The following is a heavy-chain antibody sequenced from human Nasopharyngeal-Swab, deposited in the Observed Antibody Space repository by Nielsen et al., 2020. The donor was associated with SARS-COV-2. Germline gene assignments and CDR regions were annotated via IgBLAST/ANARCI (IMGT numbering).Heavy chain of an antibody. CDR1: GFTFSDHY. J-gene: IGHJ4*02. V-gene: IGHV3-72*01. CDR2: SRNKANSYST. Sequence: GESLKISCAASGFTFSDHYMEWVRQAPGKGPEWVGCSRNKANSYSTEYAASVKGRFTISRDDSKNSLYLKMNSLQTDDTAMYYCVRGGVGTSTRLDQRGQGTLVTVSS. D-gene: IGHD1-1*01. CDR3: VRGGVGTSTRLDQ.